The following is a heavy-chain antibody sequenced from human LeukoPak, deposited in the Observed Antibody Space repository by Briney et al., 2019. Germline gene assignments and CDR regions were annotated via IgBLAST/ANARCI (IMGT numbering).Heavy chain of an antibody. CDR2: IYYSGST. J-gene: IGHJ3*02. V-gene: IGHV4-59*08. D-gene: IGHD3-10*01. CDR3: ARSRHYYGSPSVDI. Sequence: SETLSLTFTVSGGSISSYYWSWIRQPPGKGLEWIGYIYYSGSTNYNPSLKSRVTISVDTSKNQFSLKLSSVTAADTAVYYCARSRHYYGSPSVDIWGQGTMVTVSS. CDR1: GGSISSYY.